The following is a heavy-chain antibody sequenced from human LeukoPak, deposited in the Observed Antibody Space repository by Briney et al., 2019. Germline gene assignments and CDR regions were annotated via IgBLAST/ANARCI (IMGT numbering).Heavy chain of an antibody. CDR2: ISGSGGST. D-gene: IGHD2-15*01. Sequence: GGSLRLSCAASGFTFSSYAMSWVRQAPGKGLEWVSAISGSGGSTYYADSVKGRFTISRDNSKNTLYLQMNSLRAEDTAVYYCARVGGRNYYYYYMDVWGKGTTVTVSS. V-gene: IGHV3-23*01. J-gene: IGHJ6*03. CDR3: ARVGGRNYYYYYMDV. CDR1: GFTFSSYA.